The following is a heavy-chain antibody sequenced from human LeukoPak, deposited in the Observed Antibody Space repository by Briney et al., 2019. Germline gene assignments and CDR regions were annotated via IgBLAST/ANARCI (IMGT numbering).Heavy chain of an antibody. CDR1: GITFRGYW. D-gene: IGHD3-10*01. Sequence: PGGSLRDWCAASGITFRGYWMNWVREALGKGLDWVANIKQDGSENYYVDSVKGRFTISRDNAKNSLYLQMNSLRAEDTAVYYCARDSVTMIQRVMGRLGYWGQGALVTVSS. V-gene: IGHV3-7*01. CDR2: IKQDGSEN. J-gene: IGHJ4*02. CDR3: ARDSVTMIQRVMGRLGY.